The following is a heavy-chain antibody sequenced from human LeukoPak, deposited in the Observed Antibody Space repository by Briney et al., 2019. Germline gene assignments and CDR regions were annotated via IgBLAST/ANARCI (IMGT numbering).Heavy chain of an antibody. CDR3: ATGRFVGATNRDAFDI. CDR1: GYTLTELS. Sequence: GASVKVSCKVSGYTLTELSMHWVRQAPGKGLEWMGGFDPEDGETIYAQKFQGRVTMTEDTSTDTAYMELSSLRSEDTAVYYCATGRFVGATNRDAFDIWGQGTMVTVSS. D-gene: IGHD1-26*01. V-gene: IGHV1-24*01. J-gene: IGHJ3*02. CDR2: FDPEDGET.